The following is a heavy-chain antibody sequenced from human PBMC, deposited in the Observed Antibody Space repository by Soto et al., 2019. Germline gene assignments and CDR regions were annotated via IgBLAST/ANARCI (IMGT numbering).Heavy chain of an antibody. V-gene: IGHV3-23*01. Sequence: SVGSLRLSCAASGFTFSSYAMSWVRQAPGKGLEWVSAISGSGGSTYYADSVKGRFTISRDNSKNTLYLQMNSLRAEDTAVYYCANMAVAGTSYYYYGMDVWGQGTTVTVSS. CDR3: ANMAVAGTSYYYYGMDV. CDR2: ISGSGGST. D-gene: IGHD6-19*01. J-gene: IGHJ6*02. CDR1: GFTFSSYA.